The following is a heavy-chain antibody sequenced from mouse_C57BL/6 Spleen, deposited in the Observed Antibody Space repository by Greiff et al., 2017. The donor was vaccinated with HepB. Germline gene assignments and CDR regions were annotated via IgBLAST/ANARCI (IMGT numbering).Heavy chain of an antibody. CDR1: GYTFTDYY. CDR3: ARGVDYGYDSFAY. D-gene: IGHD2-2*01. Sequence: DVKLQESGPELVKPGASVKISCKASGYTFTDYYMNWVKQSHGKSLEWIGDINPNNGGTSYNQKFKGKATLTVDKSSSTAYMELRSLTSEDSAVYYCARGVDYGYDSFAYWGQGTLVTVSA. J-gene: IGHJ3*01. CDR2: INPNNGGT. V-gene: IGHV1-26*01.